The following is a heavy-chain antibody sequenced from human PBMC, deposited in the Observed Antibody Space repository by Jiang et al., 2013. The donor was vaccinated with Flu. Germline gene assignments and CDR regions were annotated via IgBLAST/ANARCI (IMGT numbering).Heavy chain of an antibody. CDR1: GLTFSDHY. J-gene: IGHJ6*02. Sequence: VQLLESGGGLVQPGGSLRLSCAASGLTFSDHYIDWVRQAPGKGLEWVGRTRNKVNSYTTNYAASVKGRFTISRDDSKNSLYLQINSLKAEDTAVYYCALVVIKALPDYDYGMDVWGQGTTVTVSS. V-gene: IGHV3-72*01. CDR2: TRNKVNSYTT. CDR3: ALVVIKALPDYDYGMDV. D-gene: IGHD3-22*01.